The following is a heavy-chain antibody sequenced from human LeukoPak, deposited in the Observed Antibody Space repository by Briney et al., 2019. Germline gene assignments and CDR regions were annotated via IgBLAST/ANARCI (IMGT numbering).Heavy chain of an antibody. D-gene: IGHD6-13*01. Sequence: SETLSLTCTVSGGSISSYYWSWIRQPPGKGLEWIGYIYYSGSTNYTPSLKSRVTISVDTSKNQFSLKLSSVTAADTAVYYCAVSSWYNWFDPWGQGTLVTVSS. CDR3: AVSSWYNWFDP. CDR1: GGSISSYY. J-gene: IGHJ5*02. V-gene: IGHV4-59*01. CDR2: IYYSGST.